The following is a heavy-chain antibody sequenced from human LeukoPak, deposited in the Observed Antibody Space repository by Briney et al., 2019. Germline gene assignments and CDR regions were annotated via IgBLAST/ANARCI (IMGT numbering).Heavy chain of an antibody. CDR1: GYTFTGYY. CDR2: ISAYNGNT. J-gene: IGHJ4*02. V-gene: IGHV1-18*04. Sequence: ASVKVSCKASGYTFTGYYMHWVRQAPGQGLEWMGWISAYNGNTNYAQKLQGRVTMTTDTSTSTAYMELRSLRSDDTAVYYCARGVSGIGDYWGQGTLVTVSS. D-gene: IGHD6-13*01. CDR3: ARGVSGIGDY.